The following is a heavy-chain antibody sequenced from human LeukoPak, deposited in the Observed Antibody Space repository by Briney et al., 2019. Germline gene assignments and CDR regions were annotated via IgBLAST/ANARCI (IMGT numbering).Heavy chain of an antibody. CDR3: ARQYGLGSFAFDY. V-gene: IGHV3-53*01. J-gene: IGHJ4*02. CDR1: GFTVSSNY. CDR2: IYSGGST. Sequence: GGSLRLSCAASGFTVSSNYMSWVRQAPGKGLEWVSIIYSGGSTYYADSVKGRFTISRDNAKNSLYLQMSSLSAEDTAVYYCARQYGLGSFAFDYWGQGTLVTVPS. D-gene: IGHD3-10*01.